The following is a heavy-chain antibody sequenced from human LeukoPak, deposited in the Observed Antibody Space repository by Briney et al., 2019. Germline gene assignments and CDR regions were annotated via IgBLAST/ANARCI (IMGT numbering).Heavy chain of an antibody. CDR1: GGSISSYY. D-gene: IGHD3-22*01. Sequence: SETLSLTCTVSGGSISSYYWSWIRQPPGKGLEWIGEINHSGSTNYNPSLKSRVTISVDTSKNQFSLKLSSVTAADTAVYYCARRVYYYDSSGYYYGGYDYWGQGTLVTVSS. CDR3: ARRVYYYDSSGYYYGGYDY. CDR2: INHSGST. J-gene: IGHJ4*02. V-gene: IGHV4-34*01.